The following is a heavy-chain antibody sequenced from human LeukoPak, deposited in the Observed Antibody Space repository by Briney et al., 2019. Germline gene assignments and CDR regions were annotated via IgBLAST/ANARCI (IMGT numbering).Heavy chain of an antibody. CDR1: GDSLSSHSAA. CDR2: TYYRSKWSN. Sequence: SQTLSLTCAISGDSLSSHSAAWNWIRQSPSRGLEWLGRTYYRSKWSNDDSVSVKSTITIDTDTTKNHLYLKLNSVTPEDADVYYCARGGGAFDIWGQGTMVTVSS. V-gene: IGHV6-1*01. CDR3: ARGGGAFDI. J-gene: IGHJ3*02.